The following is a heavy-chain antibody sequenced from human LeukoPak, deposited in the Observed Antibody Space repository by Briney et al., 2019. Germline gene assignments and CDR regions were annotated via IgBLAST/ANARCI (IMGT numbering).Heavy chain of an antibody. V-gene: IGHV3-23*01. CDR3: AKVKALDAVASYFDY. D-gene: IGHD1-1*01. CDR2: ISSSGDNT. Sequence: GGSLTLPCAASGFVFSTYAMGWVRQAPGKGLEWVSAISSSGDNTYYADSVKGQFTISRDNSKNTLDLQMNSLRAEDTAMYHCAKVKALDAVASYFDYWGQGTLVTVSS. CDR1: GFVFSTYA. J-gene: IGHJ4*02.